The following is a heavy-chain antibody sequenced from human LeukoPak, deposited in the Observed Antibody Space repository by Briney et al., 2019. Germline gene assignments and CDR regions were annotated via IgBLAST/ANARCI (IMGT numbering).Heavy chain of an antibody. CDR2: INRDGSIT. Sequence: PGGSLRLSCAASEFTFSNYWVHWVRQAPGKGLVWVSRINRDGSITKYADSVKGRFTVSRDNAKNTLNLQMNSLRAEDTAVYYCARDKKSGESSEIDYWGQGTLVTVSS. V-gene: IGHV3-74*03. CDR3: ARDKKSGESSEIDY. J-gene: IGHJ4*02. D-gene: IGHD3-10*01. CDR1: EFTFSNYW.